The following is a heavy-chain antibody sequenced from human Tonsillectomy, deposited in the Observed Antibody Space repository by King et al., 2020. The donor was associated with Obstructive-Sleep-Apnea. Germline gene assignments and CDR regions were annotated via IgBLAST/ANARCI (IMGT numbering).Heavy chain of an antibody. CDR2: IYHDGRI. CDR3: AGHYAHDHGDHLDN. Sequence: VQLQESGPGLVEPSQTLSLICTVSGGPISSGAFYWNWIRQPPGKGLEWIGYIYHDGRIHYNPSLRSRVSMSVETSKNQFSLNLTSVTAADTAVYYCAGHYAHDHGDHLDNWGQGTLVTVSS. V-gene: IGHV4-30-4*08. CDR1: GGPISSGAFY. D-gene: IGHD4-17*01. J-gene: IGHJ4*02.